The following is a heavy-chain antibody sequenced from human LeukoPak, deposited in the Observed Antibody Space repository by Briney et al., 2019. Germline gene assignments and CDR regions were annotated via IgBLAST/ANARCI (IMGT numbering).Heavy chain of an antibody. V-gene: IGHV3-23*01. Sequence: GGSLRLSCAASGFTFSNYAMNWVRQAPGKGLEWVSGISVGGSSTYYADAVKGRFTISRDNSKNTLYLQMNSLRVEDTAVYYCARDRGINWFDSWGQGILVTVSS. CDR1: GFTFSNYA. J-gene: IGHJ5*01. CDR3: ARDRGINWFDS. D-gene: IGHD2/OR15-2a*01. CDR2: ISVGGSST.